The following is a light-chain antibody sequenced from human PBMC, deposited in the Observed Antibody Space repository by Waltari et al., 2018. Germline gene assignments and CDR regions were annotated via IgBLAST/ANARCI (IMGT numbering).Light chain of an antibody. Sequence: EIVLTQSPAFQSVTPKEKVTIPCRASQSIGRSLNWYQQKPDQSPKLLIKSASQSISGVPSRFSGRGSGTDFTLTISSLEAEDAAAYYCHQSSSLPWTFGQGTKVEIK. CDR2: SAS. V-gene: IGKV6D-21*02. CDR3: HQSSSLPWT. J-gene: IGKJ1*01. CDR1: QSIGRS.